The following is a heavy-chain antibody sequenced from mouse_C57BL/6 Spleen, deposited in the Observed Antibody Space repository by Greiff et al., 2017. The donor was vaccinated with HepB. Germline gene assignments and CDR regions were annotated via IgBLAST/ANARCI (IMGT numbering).Heavy chain of an antibody. J-gene: IGHJ4*01. D-gene: IGHD1-2*01. Sequence: EVKLVESGGGLVKPGGSLKLSCAASGFTFSSYAMSWVRQTPEKRLEWVATISDGGSYTYYPDNVKGRFTISRDNAKNNLYLQMSHLKSEDTAMYYCARTTAHYAMDYWGQGTSVTVSS. CDR1: GFTFSSYA. V-gene: IGHV5-4*03. CDR2: ISDGGSYT. CDR3: ARTTAHYAMDY.